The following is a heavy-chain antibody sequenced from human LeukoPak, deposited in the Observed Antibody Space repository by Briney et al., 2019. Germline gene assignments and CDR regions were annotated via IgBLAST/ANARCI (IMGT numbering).Heavy chain of an antibody. CDR1: GASISDYY. D-gene: IGHD3-3*01. CDR2: IYYSGST. CDR3: ARLSAYDFWSGYASYYYYGMDV. Sequence: PSETLSLTCIVSGASISDYYWSWIRQPPGKGLEWIGYIYYSGSTNYNPSLKSRVTISVDTSKNQFSLKLSSVTAADTAVYYCARLSAYDFWSGYASYYYYGMDVWGQGTTVTVSS. V-gene: IGHV4-59*08. J-gene: IGHJ6*02.